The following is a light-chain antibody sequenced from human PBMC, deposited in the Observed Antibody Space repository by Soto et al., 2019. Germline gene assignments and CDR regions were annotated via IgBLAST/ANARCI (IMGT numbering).Light chain of an antibody. Sequence: QSALTQPRSVSGSPGQSVTISCTGTSSDVGGYNFVSWYQHHPGKAPKLMIYDVSKRPSGVPDRFSGSKSGNTASLTISGLQAEDEVDYYCCSYAGSYTWVFGGGTKLTVL. V-gene: IGLV2-11*01. CDR2: DVS. CDR3: CSYAGSYTWV. J-gene: IGLJ3*02. CDR1: SSDVGGYNF.